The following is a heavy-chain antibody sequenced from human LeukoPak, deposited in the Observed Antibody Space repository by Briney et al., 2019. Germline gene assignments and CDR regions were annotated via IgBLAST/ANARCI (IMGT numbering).Heavy chain of an antibody. Sequence: HGESLKISCQGSGYTFTTYWIGWVRPVPGKGLEWVWIIYPGDSDPRYSPSFQGQVTISADKSISTAYLQWSSLKASDSAMYYCARHGLGSSWFGFDYWGQGTLVTVSS. CDR3: ARHGLGSSWFGFDY. J-gene: IGHJ4*02. CDR2: IYPGDSDP. D-gene: IGHD6-13*01. V-gene: IGHV5-51*01. CDR1: GYTFTTYW.